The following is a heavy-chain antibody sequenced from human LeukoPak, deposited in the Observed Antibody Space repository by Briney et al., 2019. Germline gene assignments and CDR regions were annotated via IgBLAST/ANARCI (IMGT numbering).Heavy chain of an antibody. J-gene: IGHJ4*02. CDR1: GFTFSSYW. V-gene: IGHV3-74*01. D-gene: IGHD1-26*01. CDR2: INSDGSST. CDR3: TRREEVIVGATNFDY. Sequence: GGSLRLSCAASGFTFSSYWMHWVRQAPGKGLVWVSSINSDGSSTSYADSVKGRFTISRDNAKNTLYLQMNSLRAEDTAVYYCTRREEVIVGATNFDYWGQGTLVTVSS.